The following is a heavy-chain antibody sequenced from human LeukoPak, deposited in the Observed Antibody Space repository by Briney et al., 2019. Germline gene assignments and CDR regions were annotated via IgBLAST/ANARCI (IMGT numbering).Heavy chain of an antibody. CDR2: ISYDGSNK. J-gene: IGHJ6*02. D-gene: IGHD3-10*01. CDR1: GLTFSSYA. V-gene: IGHV3-30-3*01. Sequence: GRSLRLSCAASGLTFSSYAMHWVRQAPGKGLEWVAVISYDGSNKYYADSVKGRFTISRDNSKNTLYLQMNSLRAEDTAVYYCARDLLGLEYYYGSGKAGYYGMDVWGQGTTVTVSS. CDR3: ARDLLGLEYYYGSGKAGYYGMDV.